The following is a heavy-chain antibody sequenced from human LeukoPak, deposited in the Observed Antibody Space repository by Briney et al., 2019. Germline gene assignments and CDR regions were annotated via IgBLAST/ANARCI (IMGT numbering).Heavy chain of an antibody. CDR3: ARLRSIAVAGTVLDY. CDR2: IYYSGST. J-gene: IGHJ4*02. CDR1: GGSISSYY. Sequence: PSETLSLTCTVSGGSISSYYWGWIRQPPGKGLEWIGSIYYSGSTYYNPSLKSRVTISVDTSKNQFSLKLSSVTAADTAVYYCARLRSIAVAGTVLDYWGQGTLVTVSS. D-gene: IGHD6-19*01. V-gene: IGHV4-39*01.